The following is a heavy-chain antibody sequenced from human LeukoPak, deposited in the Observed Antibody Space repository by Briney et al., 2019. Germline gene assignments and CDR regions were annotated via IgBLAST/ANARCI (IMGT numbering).Heavy chain of an antibody. Sequence: GGSLRLSCAASGFTFNTYSMNWVRQAPGKGLAWISYISSSGDTIYYAESVQGRFTISRDNAKSSLYLEMNSLRDEDTGVYYCERDIYGGNPRTDYWGPGTLVTVSS. CDR2: ISSSGDTI. J-gene: IGHJ4*02. V-gene: IGHV3-48*02. CDR1: GFTFNTYS. D-gene: IGHD4-23*01. CDR3: ERDIYGGNPRTDY.